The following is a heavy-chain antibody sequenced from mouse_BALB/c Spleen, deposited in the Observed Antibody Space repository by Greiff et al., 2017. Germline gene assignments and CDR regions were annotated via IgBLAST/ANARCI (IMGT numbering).Heavy chain of an antibody. CDR2: IWRGGST. CDR1: GFSLTSYG. D-gene: IGHD2-10*01. V-gene: IGHV2-5-1*01. Sequence: VQLQQSGPSLVQPSQSLSITCTVSGFSLTSYGVHWVRQSPGKGLEWLGVIWRGGSTDYNAAFMSRLSITKDNSKSQVFFKMNSLQADDTAIYYCAKKEVPYYGLYYYAMDYWGQGTSVTVSS. CDR3: AKKEVPYYGLYYYAMDY. J-gene: IGHJ4*01.